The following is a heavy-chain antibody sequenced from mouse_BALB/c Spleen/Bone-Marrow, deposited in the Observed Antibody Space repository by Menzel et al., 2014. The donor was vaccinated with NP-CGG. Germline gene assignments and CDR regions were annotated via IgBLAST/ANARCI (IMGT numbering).Heavy chain of an antibody. CDR1: GFTFNTYA. Sequence: EVQLQESGGGLVQPKGSLKLSCAASGFTFNTYAMNWVRQAPGKGLEWVARIRSKSNNYATYYADSVKDRFTISRDDSQSMLYLQMNNLKTEDTAMYYCVRHSFIYYGQYFDVWGAGTTVTVSS. J-gene: IGHJ1*01. V-gene: IGHV10-1*02. D-gene: IGHD1-2*01. CDR3: VRHSFIYYGQYFDV. CDR2: IRSKSNNYAT.